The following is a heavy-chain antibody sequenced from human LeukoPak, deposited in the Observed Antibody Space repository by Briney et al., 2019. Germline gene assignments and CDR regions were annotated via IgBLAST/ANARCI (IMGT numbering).Heavy chain of an antibody. Sequence: GGSLRLSCAASGFTFSSYAMHWVRQAPGKGLEWVAVISYDGSNKYYADSVKGRFTISRDNSKNTLYLQMNSLRAEDTAVYYCAREELYDYVWGGLYWGQGTLVTVSS. V-gene: IGHV3-30-3*01. CDR1: GFTFSSYA. D-gene: IGHD3-16*01. CDR2: ISYDGSNK. J-gene: IGHJ4*02. CDR3: AREELYDYVWGGLY.